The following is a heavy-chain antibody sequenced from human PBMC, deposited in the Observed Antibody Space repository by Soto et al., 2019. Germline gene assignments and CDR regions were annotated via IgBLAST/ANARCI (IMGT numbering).Heavy chain of an antibody. V-gene: IGHV2-5*02. D-gene: IGHD3-10*01. J-gene: IGHJ4*02. CDR1: GFSLNTDGEG. Sequence: QITLKESGPTQVKPTQTLTLTCSFSGFSLNTDGEGVGWVXXPPGEALEWLALIYWDDDERYSPSLKTRLTITKDPSKNQVVLIMTNMDPVDTATYYCAHSRNLITEDAQVGDFDYWGQGTLVTVSS. CDR2: IYWDDDE. CDR3: AHSRNLITEDAQVGDFDY.